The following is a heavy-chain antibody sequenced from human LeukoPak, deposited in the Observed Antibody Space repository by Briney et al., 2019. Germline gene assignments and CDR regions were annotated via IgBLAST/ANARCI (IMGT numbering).Heavy chain of an antibody. CDR3: ARGPSPLLGGYYYYGMDV. D-gene: IGHD7-27*01. Sequence: SGGSLRLSCAASGFTVSSNYMSWVRQAPGKGLEWVSVIYSGGSTYYADSVKGRFTISRDNSKNTLYLQMNSLRAEDTAVYYCARGPSPLLGGYYYYGMDVWGQGTTVTVSS. V-gene: IGHV3-53*01. CDR1: GFTVSSNY. J-gene: IGHJ6*02. CDR2: IYSGGST.